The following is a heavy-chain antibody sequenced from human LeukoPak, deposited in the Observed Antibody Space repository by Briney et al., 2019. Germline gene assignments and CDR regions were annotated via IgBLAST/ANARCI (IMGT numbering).Heavy chain of an antibody. Sequence: PGGSQCPAWPPSGSTVISGAMGAARQAPGKGLEWVSAISGSGGSTYYADSVKGRFTISRDNSKNTLYLQMNSLRAEDTAVYYCAYPVPAFDICGQGTMVTVSS. J-gene: IGHJ3*02. CDR1: GSTVISGA. V-gene: IGHV3-23*01. CDR2: ISGSGGST. CDR3: AYPVPAFDI.